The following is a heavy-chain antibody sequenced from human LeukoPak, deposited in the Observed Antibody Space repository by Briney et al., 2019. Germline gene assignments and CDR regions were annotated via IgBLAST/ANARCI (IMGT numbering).Heavy chain of an antibody. D-gene: IGHD3-22*01. CDR2: IYTSGST. Sequence: ASETLSLTCTVSGGSISSYYWSWIRQPAGKGLGWIGRIYTSGSTNYNPSLKSRVTMSVDTSKNQFSLKLSSVTAADTAVYYCARGGFPLDYWGQGTLVTVSS. CDR3: ARGGFPLDY. V-gene: IGHV4-4*07. J-gene: IGHJ4*02. CDR1: GGSISSYY.